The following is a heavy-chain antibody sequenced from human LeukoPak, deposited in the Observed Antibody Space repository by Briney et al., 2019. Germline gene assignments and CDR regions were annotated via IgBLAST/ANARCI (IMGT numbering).Heavy chain of an antibody. Sequence: ASVKVSCKASGYTFSNYYIHWLRQAPGQGLEWMSIIYPSDGSTSYAERSQDRITVTRETSTNTLYMELSSLRSEDTAVYYCARYYSGYTCFDYWGQGTLVTVSS. D-gene: IGHD5-12*01. CDR1: GYTFSNYY. CDR2: IYPSDGST. J-gene: IGHJ4*02. V-gene: IGHV1-46*03. CDR3: ARYYSGYTCFDY.